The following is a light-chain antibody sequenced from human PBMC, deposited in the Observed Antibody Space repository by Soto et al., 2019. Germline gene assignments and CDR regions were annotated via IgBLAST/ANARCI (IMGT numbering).Light chain of an antibody. Sequence: DIQMTQSPYTLPASVGDRVTITCRASQSISSWLAWYQQKPGKAPKLLICDASSLESGVPSRFSGSGSGTEFTLTISSLQPDDFATYYCQQYNSYSRTFGQGTKVDIK. J-gene: IGKJ1*01. CDR1: QSISSW. CDR2: DAS. CDR3: QQYNSYSRT. V-gene: IGKV1-5*01.